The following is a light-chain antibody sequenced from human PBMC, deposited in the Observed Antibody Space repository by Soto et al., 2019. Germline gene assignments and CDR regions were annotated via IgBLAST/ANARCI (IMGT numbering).Light chain of an antibody. CDR3: HQYNNWPPIT. CDR2: GAS. Sequence: EIVMTQSPATLSVSPGERATLSCRASQSVSSNLAWYQQKPGQAPRLLIYGASTRATGIPARFSGSGSGTEFTLTMSSLQSEDFAVYYCHQYNNWPPITFGQGTRLEI. J-gene: IGKJ5*01. V-gene: IGKV3-15*01. CDR1: QSVSSN.